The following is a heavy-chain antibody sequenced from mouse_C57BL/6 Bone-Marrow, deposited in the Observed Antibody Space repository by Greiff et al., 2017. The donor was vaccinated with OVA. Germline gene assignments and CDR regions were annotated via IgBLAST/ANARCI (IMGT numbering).Heavy chain of an antibody. J-gene: IGHJ4*01. CDR2: IYPSDSET. CDR1: GYTFTSYW. V-gene: IGHV1-61*01. D-gene: IGHD2-1*01. Sequence: VKLQQPGAELVRPGSSVKLSCKASGYTFTSYWMDWVKQRPGQGLEWIGNIYPSDSETHYNQKFKDKATLTVDKSSSTAYMQLSSLTSEDSAVYYCARALLRAMDYWGQGTSVTVSS. CDR3: ARALLRAMDY.